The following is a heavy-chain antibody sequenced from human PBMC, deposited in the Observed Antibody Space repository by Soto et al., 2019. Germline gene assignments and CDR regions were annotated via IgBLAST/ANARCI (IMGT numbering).Heavy chain of an antibody. CDR3: ASEYSSSSGLSDY. Sequence: GGSLRLSCAASGFSFHEYTMNWVRQAPGKGLEWVSVIYSGGSTYYADSVKGRFTISRDNSKNTLYLQMNSLRAEDTAVYYCASEYSSSSGLSDYWGQGTLVTVSS. CDR1: GFSFHEYT. CDR2: IYSGGST. V-gene: IGHV3-66*01. D-gene: IGHD6-6*01. J-gene: IGHJ4*02.